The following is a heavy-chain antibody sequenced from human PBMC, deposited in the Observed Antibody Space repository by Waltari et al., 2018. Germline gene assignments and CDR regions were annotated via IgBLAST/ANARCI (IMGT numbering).Heavy chain of an antibody. J-gene: IGHJ4*02. CDR1: GFTFSSYS. V-gene: IGHV3-21*01. D-gene: IGHD5-12*01. CDR3: AKDRGGYSGYDFDY. Sequence: EVQLVESGGGLVKPGGSLRLSCAASGFTFSSYSMNWVRQAPGKGLEWVSSISSSSSYIYYADSVKGRFTISRDNAKNSLYLQMNSLRAEDTAVYYCAKDRGGYSGYDFDYWGQGTLVTVSS. CDR2: ISSSSSYI.